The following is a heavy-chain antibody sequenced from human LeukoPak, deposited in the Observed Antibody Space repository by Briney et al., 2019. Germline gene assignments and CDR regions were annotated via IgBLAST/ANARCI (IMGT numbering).Heavy chain of an antibody. CDR2: MYSGGST. J-gene: IGHJ6*02. CDR3: ARSYSNHLFGMDV. CDR1: GFTVSSYY. D-gene: IGHD4-11*01. V-gene: IGHV3-66*01. Sequence: GGSLRLFCAASGFTVSSYYMTWVRQAPGKGLEWVSVMYSGGSTYYADSVKGRVAISRDNSQNTVFLQMNSVRVGDTAVYYCARSYSNHLFGMDVWGQGTAVTVSS.